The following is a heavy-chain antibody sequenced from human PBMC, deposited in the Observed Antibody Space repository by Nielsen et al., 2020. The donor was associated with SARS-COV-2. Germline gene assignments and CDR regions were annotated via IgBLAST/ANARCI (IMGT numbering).Heavy chain of an antibody. CDR1: GYTFTSYG. CDR3: ATRYYGPGSYYFDY. Sequence: ASVKVSCKASGYTFTSYGISWVRQAPGKGLEWMGGFDPEDGETIYAQKFQGRVTMTEDTSTDTAYMELSSLRSEDTAVYYCATRYYGPGSYYFDYWGQGTLVTVSS. CDR2: FDPEDGET. D-gene: IGHD3-10*01. V-gene: IGHV1-24*01. J-gene: IGHJ4*02.